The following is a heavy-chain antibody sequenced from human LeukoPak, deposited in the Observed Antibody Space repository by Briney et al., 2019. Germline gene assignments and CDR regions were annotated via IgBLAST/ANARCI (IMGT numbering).Heavy chain of an antibody. CDR3: VSPRGFSYGYFDY. J-gene: IGHJ4*02. V-gene: IGHV4-39*01. CDR1: GGSISSSSAY. D-gene: IGHD5-18*01. CDR2: IYYSKNT. Sequence: SQTLSLTCTVSGGSISSSSAYWGWIRQPPGKGLEWIGSIYYSKNTYYNPSLKSRVTISADTSKNQFSLTLGSVSATDTAVYYCVSPRGFSYGYFDYWGQGTLVTVSS.